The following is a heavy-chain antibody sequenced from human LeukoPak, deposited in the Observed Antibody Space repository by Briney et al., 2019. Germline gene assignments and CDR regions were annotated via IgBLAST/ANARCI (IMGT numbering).Heavy chain of an antibody. CDR2: ISSHSDYI. CDR3: VRDTRSPYSYYGMDV. J-gene: IGHJ6*02. D-gene: IGHD1-26*01. V-gene: IGHV3-21*01. CDR1: GFTFSTYT. Sequence: PGGSLRLSCAASGFTFSTYTMSWVRQAPGKGLEWVSSISSHSDYIYYAESVKGRFTISRDNAKNSLFLQMNSLRAEDTAIYYCVRDTRSPYSYYGMDVWGQGTTVTVSS.